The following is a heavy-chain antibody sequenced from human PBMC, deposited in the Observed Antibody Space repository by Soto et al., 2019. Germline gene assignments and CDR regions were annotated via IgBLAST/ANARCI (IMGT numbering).Heavy chain of an antibody. V-gene: IGHV3-7*01. CDR1: GLPFSDSW. J-gene: IGHJ5*02. D-gene: IGHD4-4*01. CDR2: IKPDESEK. Sequence: GGSLRLSCTASGLPFSDSWMTLVRQSPGKGLEWVARIKPDESEKKYADSVKGRFSISRDNAKNSMYLQMDSLRGEDTAVYYCVRGGSNYASWGQGTLVTVSS. CDR3: VRGGSNYAS.